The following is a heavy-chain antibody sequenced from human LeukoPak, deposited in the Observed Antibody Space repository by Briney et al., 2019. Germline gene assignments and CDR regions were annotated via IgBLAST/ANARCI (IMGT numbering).Heavy chain of an antibody. J-gene: IGHJ4*02. CDR2: IYTSGST. D-gene: IGHD3-22*01. CDR3: ARGYDSSGYYHPLDY. V-gene: IGHV4-4*07. Sequence: SETLSLTCTVSGGSISSYYWSWIRQPAGKGREWIGRIYTSGSTNYNPSLKSRVTMSVDTSKNQFSLKLSSVTAADTAVYYCARGYDSSGYYHPLDYWGQGTLVTVSS. CDR1: GGSISSYY.